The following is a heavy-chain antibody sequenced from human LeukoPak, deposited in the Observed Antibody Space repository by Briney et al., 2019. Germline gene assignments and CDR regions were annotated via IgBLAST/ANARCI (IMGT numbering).Heavy chain of an antibody. J-gene: IGHJ4*02. D-gene: IGHD5-12*01. CDR2: ISSSGSTI. V-gene: IGHV3-48*01. CDR3: AKVRVPYSGYDGNDY. Sequence: PGGSLRLSCAASGFTVSSNYMSWVRQAPGKGLEWVSYISSSGSTIYYADSVKGRFTISRDNSKNTLYLQMNSLRAEDTAVYYCAKVRVPYSGYDGNDYWGQGTLVTVSS. CDR1: GFTVSSNY.